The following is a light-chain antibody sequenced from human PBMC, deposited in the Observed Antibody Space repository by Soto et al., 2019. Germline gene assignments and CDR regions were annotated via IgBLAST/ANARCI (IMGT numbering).Light chain of an antibody. CDR3: QQYATSPLT. V-gene: IGKV3-20*01. CDR2: GAS. Sequence: EIVLTQSPGTLALSPGERATLSCRASQSVSRNYLAWYQQKPGQAPRHLIYGASSRATGIPDRFSGSGSGTDFTLTISRLEPEDFAVYFCQQYATSPLTFGGGTKVDIK. J-gene: IGKJ4*01. CDR1: QSVSRNY.